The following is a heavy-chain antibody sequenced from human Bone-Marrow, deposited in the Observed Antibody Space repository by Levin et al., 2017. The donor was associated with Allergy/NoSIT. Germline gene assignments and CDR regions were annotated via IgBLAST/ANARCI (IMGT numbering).Heavy chain of an antibody. CDR2: INSDGSST. D-gene: IGHD6-13*01. CDR1: GFTFRSYW. CDR3: VRPMSIAAAGHYYYGMDV. Sequence: HAGGSLRLSCAASGFTFRSYWMHWVRQAPGKGLVWVSRINSDGSSTSYADSVKGRFTISRDNAKNTLYLQMNSLRAEDTAVYYCVRPMSIAAAGHYYYGMDVWGQGTTVTVSS. V-gene: IGHV3-74*01. J-gene: IGHJ6*02.